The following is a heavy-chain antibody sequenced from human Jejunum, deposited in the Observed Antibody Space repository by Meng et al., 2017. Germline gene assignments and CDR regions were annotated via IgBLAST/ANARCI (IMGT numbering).Heavy chain of an antibody. V-gene: IGHV4-4*02. CDR1: GGSIESNNW. D-gene: IGHD3-10*02. J-gene: IGHJ2*01. CDR3: ARADYVRYFDL. CDR2: VYHSGST. Sequence: QVQLQRSGPGRVKPSETLSLTCAVSGGSIESNNWWTWIRQPPGQGLEWIGEVYHSGSTHYNPSLQSRVTISIDNSKNRFSLSLNSVTAADTVIYYCARADYVRYFDLWGRGTLVTVSS.